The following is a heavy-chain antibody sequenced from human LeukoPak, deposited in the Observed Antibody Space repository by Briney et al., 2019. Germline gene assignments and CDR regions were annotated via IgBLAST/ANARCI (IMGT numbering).Heavy chain of an antibody. V-gene: IGHV3-74*01. CDR2: IKSDGTST. CDR3: ATYRRPFSDWGSYYFDY. D-gene: IGHD3-16*01. J-gene: IGHJ4*02. CDR1: GFTFSSYW. Sequence: PGGSLRLSCAASGFTFSSYWMHWVRQAPGKGLVWVSRIKSDGTSTSYADSVKGRFTMSRDNSKNTLYLQLNSLRAEDTALYYCATYRRPFSDWGSYYFDYWGQGTLVTVSS.